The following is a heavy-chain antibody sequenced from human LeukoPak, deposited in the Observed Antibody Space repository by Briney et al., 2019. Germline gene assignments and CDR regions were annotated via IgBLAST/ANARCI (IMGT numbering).Heavy chain of an antibody. J-gene: IGHJ4*02. CDR2: VRQDGGQK. Sequence: GGSLRLSCAASGFTFSSSWMTWVRQAPGQGLEWVANVRQDGGQKYYVYSVKGRFTISRDNAESSLYLQMNSLRVEDTAVYYCGTQRSTGAIDYWGQGTLVTVSS. CDR3: GTQRSTGAIDY. D-gene: IGHD1-1*01. CDR1: GFTFSSSW. V-gene: IGHV3-7*01.